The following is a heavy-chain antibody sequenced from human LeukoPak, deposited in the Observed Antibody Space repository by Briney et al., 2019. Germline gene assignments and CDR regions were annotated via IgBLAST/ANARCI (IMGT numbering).Heavy chain of an antibody. CDR3: AARLNYYGSGVDY. D-gene: IGHD3-10*01. Sequence: GGSPRLSCAASGFTFSSYSMNWVRQAPGKGLEWVSSISSSSSYIYYADSVKGRFTISRDNAKNSLYLQMNSLRAEDTAVYYCAARLNYYGSGVDYWGQGTLVTVSS. CDR2: ISSSSSYI. J-gene: IGHJ4*02. CDR1: GFTFSSYS. V-gene: IGHV3-21*01.